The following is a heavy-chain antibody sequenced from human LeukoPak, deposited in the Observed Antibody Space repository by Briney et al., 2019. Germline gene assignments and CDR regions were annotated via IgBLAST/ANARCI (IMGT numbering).Heavy chain of an antibody. CDR2: INPKNGGT. J-gene: IGHJ4*02. CDR3: ARNRAGTYFIY. D-gene: IGHD1-26*01. CDR1: GYTFTAYY. Sequence: APVKVSCKASGYTFTAYYMHWVRQAPGQGLEWMGGINPKNGGTDYAQKFKGRVTMTRDTSISTAYMELSSLTSDDTAVYFCARNRAGTYFIYWGQGTLVTVSS. V-gene: IGHV1-2*02.